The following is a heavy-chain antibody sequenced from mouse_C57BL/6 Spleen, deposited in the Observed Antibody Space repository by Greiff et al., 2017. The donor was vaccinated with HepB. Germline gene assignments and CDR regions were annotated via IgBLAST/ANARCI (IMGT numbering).Heavy chain of an antibody. CDR3: ACRIMSVCSICWDFCV. CDR1: GFTFSSYG. Sequence: EVQVVESGGDLVKPGGSLKLSCAASGFTFSSYGMSWVRQTPDKRLEWVATISSGGSYTYYPDSVKGRFTISRDNAKNTLYLQMSSLKSEDTAMYDCACRIMSVCSICWDFCVLGTATTVTV. CDR2: ISSGGSYT. D-gene: IGHD1-1*01. V-gene: IGHV5-6*01. J-gene: IGHJ1*03.